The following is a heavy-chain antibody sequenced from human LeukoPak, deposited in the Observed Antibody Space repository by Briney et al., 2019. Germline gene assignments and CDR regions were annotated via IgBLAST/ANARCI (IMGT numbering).Heavy chain of an antibody. CDR1: GFPFSSYA. CDR3: AKDGPWAVAGEFDY. V-gene: IGHV3-23*01. Sequence: GGSLTLSCAASGFPFSSYAMSWVRQAPGKGLEWVSAISGSGGSTYYADSVKGRFTISRDNSKHTLYLQMNSLRAEDTAVYYCAKDGPWAVAGEFDYWGQGTLVTVSS. D-gene: IGHD6-19*01. CDR2: ISGSGGST. J-gene: IGHJ4*02.